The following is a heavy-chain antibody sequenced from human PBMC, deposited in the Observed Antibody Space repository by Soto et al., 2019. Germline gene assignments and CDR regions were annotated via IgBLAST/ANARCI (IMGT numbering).Heavy chain of an antibody. D-gene: IGHD1-26*01. CDR1: VDIVSSNSAA. V-gene: IGHV6-1*01. CDR3: ARSSGSIDY. J-gene: IGHJ4*02. Sequence: SQTLSLTCAISVDIVSSNSAAWHCIRQSPSRGLEWLGRTYYRSKWYNDYAVSVKSRITINPDTSKNQFSLQLNSVTPEDTAVYYCARSSGSIDYWGQGTLVTVSS. CDR2: TYYRSKWYN.